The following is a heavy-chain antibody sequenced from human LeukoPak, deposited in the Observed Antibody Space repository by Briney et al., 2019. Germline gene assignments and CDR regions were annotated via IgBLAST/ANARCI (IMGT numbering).Heavy chain of an antibody. CDR3: AREKDPMNYDFWSGYSYYYYYYMDV. D-gene: IGHD3-3*01. J-gene: IGHJ6*03. Sequence: GGSLRLSCAASRFTFSSYSMNWVRQAPGKALEWVSSISSFGSYIYYADSVKGRFTISRDNAKNSLYLQMNSLRVEDTAVYYCAREKDPMNYDFWSGYSYYYYYYMDVWGKGTTVTVSS. CDR2: ISSFGSYI. V-gene: IGHV3-21*01. CDR1: RFTFSSYS.